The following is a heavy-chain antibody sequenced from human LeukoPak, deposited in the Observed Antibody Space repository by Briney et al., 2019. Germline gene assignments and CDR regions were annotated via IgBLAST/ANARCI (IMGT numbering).Heavy chain of an antibody. Sequence: GGSLRLSCAASGFTFSGYSMNWVRQAPGKGLEWVSYIGGSESALHYADPAKGRFFISRDNAKKSLYLQINNLRAEDTAVYYCTRDRPVHGSGSFSDNWGQGTLVTVSS. CDR2: IGGSESAL. D-gene: IGHD3-10*01. CDR3: TRDRPVHGSGSFSDN. CDR1: GFTFSGYS. J-gene: IGHJ4*02. V-gene: IGHV3-48*04.